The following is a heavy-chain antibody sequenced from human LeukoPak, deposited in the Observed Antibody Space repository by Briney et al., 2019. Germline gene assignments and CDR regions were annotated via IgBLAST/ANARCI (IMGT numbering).Heavy chain of an antibody. D-gene: IGHD1-1*01. CDR2: VSYDGNNE. CDR3: ARDSERRASLDY. V-gene: IGHV3-30*04. J-gene: IGHJ4*02. Sequence: GGSLRLSCAASGFTFSPYAMHWLRQAQGMGLEWVAFVSYDGNNEYYADSVKGRFTISRHNSKNTLYLQMNSLRAEDTAVYYCARDSERRASLDYWGQGTLVTVSS. CDR1: GFTFSPYA.